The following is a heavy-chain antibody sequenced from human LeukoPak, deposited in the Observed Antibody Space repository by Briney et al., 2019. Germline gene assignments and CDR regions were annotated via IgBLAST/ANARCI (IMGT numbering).Heavy chain of an antibody. D-gene: IGHD4-17*01. CDR3: ARHVYGEYGPGDY. CDR1: GDSFSSISHY. CDR2: IRNTGNT. V-gene: IGHV4-39*01. J-gene: IGHJ4*02. Sequence: PSETLSLTCTVSGDSFSSISHYWAWLRQPPGRRLEWIGNIRNTGNTYYSPSLKSRVSISVGTSKNHLSLKLSSVTAADTAVYYCARHVYGEYGPGDYWGQGILVPVSS.